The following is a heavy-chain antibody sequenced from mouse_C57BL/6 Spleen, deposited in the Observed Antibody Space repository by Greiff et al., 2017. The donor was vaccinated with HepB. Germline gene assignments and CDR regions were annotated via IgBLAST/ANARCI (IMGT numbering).Heavy chain of an antibody. CDR2: INPGSGGT. CDR3: ARDSSGYKAY. Sequence: QVQLQQSGAELVRPGTSVKVSCKASGYAFTNYLIEWVKQRPGQGLEWIGVINPGSGGTNYNEKFKGKATLTADKSSSTAYMQLSSLTSEDSAVCFCARDSSGYKAYWGQGTLVTVSA. J-gene: IGHJ3*01. CDR1: GYAFTNYL. V-gene: IGHV1-54*01. D-gene: IGHD3-2*02.